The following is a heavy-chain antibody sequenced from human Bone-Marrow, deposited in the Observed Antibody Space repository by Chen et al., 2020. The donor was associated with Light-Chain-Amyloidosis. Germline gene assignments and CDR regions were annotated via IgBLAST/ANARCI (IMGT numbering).Heavy chain of an antibody. CDR2: IYPDDSDA. Sequence: EVQLEQSGPEEKKHGESLKIPCKGSGNTFPNYWIGWVRQMPGKGLEWMGVIYPDDSDARYSPSFEGQVTISADKSITTAYLQWRSLKASDTAMYYCARRRDGYNFDYWGQGTLVTVSS. CDR3: ARRRDGYNFDY. CDR1: GNTFPNYW. J-gene: IGHJ4*02. V-gene: IGHV5-51*01. D-gene: IGHD5-12*01.